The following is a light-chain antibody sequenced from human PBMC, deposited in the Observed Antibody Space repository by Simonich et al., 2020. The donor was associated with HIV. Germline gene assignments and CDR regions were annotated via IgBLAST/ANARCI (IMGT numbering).Light chain of an antibody. CDR2: WAS. CDR3: QQYYSIPPT. J-gene: IGKJ1*01. V-gene: IGKV4-1*01. CDR1: QSVLYSSNNKNY. Sequence: DIVMTQSPDSLAVSLGARATINCKSSQSVLYSSNNKNYLAWYQQKPGQPPKLLIYWASTRESGVPDRFSGSGSGTDFTLTISSLQAEDVAVYYCQQYYSIPPTFGQGTKVEIK.